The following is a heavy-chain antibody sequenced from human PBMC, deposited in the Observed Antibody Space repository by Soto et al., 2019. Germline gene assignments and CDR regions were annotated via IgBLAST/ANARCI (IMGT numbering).Heavy chain of an antibody. J-gene: IGHJ3*02. CDR3: ARDRRDSSANPGAFDI. Sequence: GASVKVSCKASGYTFTSYGISWVRQAPGQGLEWMGWISAYNGNTNYAQKLQGRVTMTTDTSTSTAYMELRSLRSDDTAVYYCARDRRDSSANPGAFDIWGQGTMVTVSS. CDR2: ISAYNGNT. V-gene: IGHV1-18*04. CDR1: GYTFTSYG. D-gene: IGHD3-22*01.